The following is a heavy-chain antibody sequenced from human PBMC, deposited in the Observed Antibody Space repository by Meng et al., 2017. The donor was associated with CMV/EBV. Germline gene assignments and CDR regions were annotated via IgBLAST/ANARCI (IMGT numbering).Heavy chain of an antibody. V-gene: IGHV3-7*01. J-gene: IGHJ3*02. D-gene: IGHD4-23*01. CDR2: VKEDGSGE. CDR1: GFTYSNYW. CDR3: ASDYGGHGVVFDM. Sequence: GGSLRLSCAASGFTYSNYWITWVRQAPGKGLEWVARVKEDGSGEYYVDSVKGRFTVSGDSARNSVHLQMDTLRAEATAVYYCASDYGGHGVVFDMWGPGTTVTVSS.